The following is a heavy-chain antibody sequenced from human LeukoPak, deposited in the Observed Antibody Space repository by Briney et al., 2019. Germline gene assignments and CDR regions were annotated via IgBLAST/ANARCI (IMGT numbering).Heavy chain of an antibody. D-gene: IGHD1-26*01. CDR1: GGSISSYY. CDR3: ARIVGARPYNWFDP. V-gene: IGHV4-59*01. CDR2: IYYSGST. J-gene: IGHJ5*02. Sequence: PSETLSPTCTVSGGSISSYYWSWIRQPPGKGLEWIGYIYYSGSTNYNPSLKSRVTISVDTSKNQFSLKLSSVTAADTAVYYCARIVGARPYNWFDPWGQGTLVTVSS.